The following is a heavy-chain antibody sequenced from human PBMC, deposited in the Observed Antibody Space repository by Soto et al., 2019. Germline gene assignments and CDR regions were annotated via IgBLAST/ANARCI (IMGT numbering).Heavy chain of an antibody. Sequence: EMQLLESGGGRVQPGGSLRLSCAGSGFTFSTSAMNWVRQAPGKGLEWVSVITGSGGYTNYADSVKGRFTISRDNSKSTVYLQMNSLRADDTAVYFCATETVPGTCDYWAQGTLVTVSS. V-gene: IGHV3-23*01. D-gene: IGHD1-7*01. CDR2: ITGSGGYT. CDR1: GFTFSTSA. CDR3: ATETVPGTCDY. J-gene: IGHJ4*02.